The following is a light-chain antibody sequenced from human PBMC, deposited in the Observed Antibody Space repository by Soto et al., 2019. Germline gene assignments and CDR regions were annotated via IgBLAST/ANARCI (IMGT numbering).Light chain of an antibody. CDR3: QQYYNTPYT. J-gene: IGKJ2*01. CDR1: QSVLYSSTNRNY. V-gene: IGKV4-1*01. CDR2: WAS. Sequence: DIVMTQSPDSLAVSLGERATINCKSSQSVLYSSTNRNYLAWYQQKPGQPPKLLIYWASTRESGVPDRFSGSESGTDFTPTISSLQADDVAVYYCQQYYNTPYTVGQGTNLEIK.